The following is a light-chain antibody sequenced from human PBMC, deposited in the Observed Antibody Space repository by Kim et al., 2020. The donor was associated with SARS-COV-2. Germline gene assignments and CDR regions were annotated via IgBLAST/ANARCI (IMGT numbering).Light chain of an antibody. CDR1: SSDIGSYNL. CDR2: AVT. V-gene: IGLV2-23*02. CDR3: CSYATFHWV. J-gene: IGLJ3*02. Sequence: PGQSITISCTGTSSDIGSYNLVSWYQHHPGKAPKLMIYAVTERPSGVSNRFSGSKSGNTASLTISGLQAEDEADYYCCSYATFHWVFGGGTKLTVL.